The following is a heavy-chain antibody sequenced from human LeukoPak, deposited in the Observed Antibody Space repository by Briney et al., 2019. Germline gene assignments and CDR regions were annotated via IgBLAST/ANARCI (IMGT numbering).Heavy chain of an antibody. CDR2: ISSNGSST. V-gene: IGHV3-64*01. CDR3: ARARGGYYDSSGYYSYFDY. D-gene: IGHD3-22*01. J-gene: IGHJ4*02. CDR1: GFTFSSYW. Sequence: PGRSLRLSCAASGFTFSSYWMHWVRQAPGKGLEYVSAISSNGSSTYYANSVKGRFTISRDNSKNTLYLQMGSLRAEDMAVYYCARARGGYYDSSGYYSYFDYWGQGTLVTVSS.